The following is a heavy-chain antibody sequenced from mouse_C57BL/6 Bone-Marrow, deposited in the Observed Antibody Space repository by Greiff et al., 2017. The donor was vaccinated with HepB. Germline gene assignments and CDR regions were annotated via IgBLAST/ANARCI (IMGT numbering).Heavy chain of an antibody. CDR1: GFTFSDYG. CDR3: ARRAHYYVSSPYAMDY. J-gene: IGHJ4*01. CDR2: ISSGSSTI. V-gene: IGHV5-17*01. Sequence: EVHLVESGGGLVKPGGSLKLSCAASGFTFSDYGMHWVRQAPEKGLEWVAYISSGSSTIYYADTVKGRFTISRDNAKNTLFLQMTSLRSEDTAMYYCARRAHYYVSSPYAMDYWGQGTSVTVSS. D-gene: IGHD1-1*01.